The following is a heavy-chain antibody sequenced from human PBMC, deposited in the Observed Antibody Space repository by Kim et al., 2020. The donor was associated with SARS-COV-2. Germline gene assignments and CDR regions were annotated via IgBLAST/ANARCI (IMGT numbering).Heavy chain of an antibody. CDR1: GFTFSSYG. CDR2: ISYDGSNK. D-gene: IGHD3-22*01. CDR3: AKEGDYYDSSGYHAEYFQH. J-gene: IGHJ1*01. Sequence: GGSLRLSCAASGFTFSSYGMHWVRQAPGKGLEWVAVISYDGSNKYYADSVKGRFTISRVNSKNTLYLQMNSLRAEDTAVYYCAKEGDYYDSSGYHAEYFQHWGQGTLVTVSS. V-gene: IGHV3-30*18.